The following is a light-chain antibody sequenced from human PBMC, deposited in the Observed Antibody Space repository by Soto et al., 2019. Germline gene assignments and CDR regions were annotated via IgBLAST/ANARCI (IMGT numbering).Light chain of an antibody. CDR3: QQYNSYSWT. J-gene: IGKJ1*01. V-gene: IGKV1-5*03. Sequence: DIQMTQSPSTLSASAGDRVTITCRASQSISSWLAWYQQKPGKAPKLLIYKASSLESGVPSRFSGSGSGTEFTLTISNLQPDYFATYYCQQYNSYSWTFGQGTKVEIK. CDR2: KAS. CDR1: QSISSW.